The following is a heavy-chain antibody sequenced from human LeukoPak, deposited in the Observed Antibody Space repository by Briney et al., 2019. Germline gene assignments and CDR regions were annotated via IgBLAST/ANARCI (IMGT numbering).Heavy chain of an antibody. V-gene: IGHV4-34*01. J-gene: IGHJ3*02. Sequence: KPSETLSLTCAVYGGSFSGYYWSWIRQPPGKGLEWIGEINHSGSTNYNPSLKSRVTISVDTSKNQFSLKLSSVTAADTAVYYCASSSSSWYSLNAFDIWGQGTVVTVSS. CDR1: GGSFSGYY. CDR2: INHSGST. CDR3: ASSSSSWYSLNAFDI. D-gene: IGHD6-13*01.